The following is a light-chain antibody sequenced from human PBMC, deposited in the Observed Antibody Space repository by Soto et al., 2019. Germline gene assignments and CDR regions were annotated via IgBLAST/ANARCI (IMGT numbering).Light chain of an antibody. J-gene: IGLJ1*01. V-gene: IGLV2-14*01. CDR2: EVS. CDR3: SSYTTSSTPVYV. Sequence: QSVLTQPASVSGSPGQSITISCTGTSRDVGAYNFVSWYQHHPGKAPKLMIYEVSNRPSGVSNRFSGSKSGNTASLTISGLQAEDEADYYCSSYTTSSTPVYVFGTGTKVTVL. CDR1: SRDVGAYNF.